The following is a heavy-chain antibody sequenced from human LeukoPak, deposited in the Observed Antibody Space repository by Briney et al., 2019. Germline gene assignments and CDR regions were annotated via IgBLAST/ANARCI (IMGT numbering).Heavy chain of an antibody. J-gene: IGHJ4*02. V-gene: IGHV4-59*08. CDR1: GGSISSYY. D-gene: IGHD6-19*01. Sequence: PSETLSLTCTVSGGSISSYYWSWIRQPPGKGLEWIGYIYYSGSTNYNPSLKSRVTISVDTSKNQFSLKLSSVTAADTAVYYCARLGSSSGWYHYFDYWGQGTLVTVSS. CDR2: IYYSGST. CDR3: ARLGSSSGWYHYFDY.